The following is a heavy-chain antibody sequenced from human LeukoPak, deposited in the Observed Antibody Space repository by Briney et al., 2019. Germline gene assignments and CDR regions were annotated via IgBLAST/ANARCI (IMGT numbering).Heavy chain of an antibody. J-gene: IGHJ4*02. CDR1: GFPFSSYW. D-gene: IGHD5-24*01. CDR3: TRVGYIDEGIDY. Sequence: GTSLRLSCVASGFPFSSYWMTWVRQAPGKGLEWVANIKQDGSKKSYVDSVKGRFTISRDNAKNSLYLQMNSLRAEDTAIYYCTRVGYIDEGIDYWGQGTLVTVSS. V-gene: IGHV3-7*04. CDR2: IKQDGSKK.